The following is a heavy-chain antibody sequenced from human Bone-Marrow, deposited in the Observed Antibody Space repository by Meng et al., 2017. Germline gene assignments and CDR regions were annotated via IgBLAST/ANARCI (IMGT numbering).Heavy chain of an antibody. CDR3: ARVTGPSWFDP. V-gene: IGHV3-NL1*01. D-gene: IGHD1-20*01. Sequence: GESLKISCAASGFTFSSYAMHWVRQAPGKGLEWVSVIYSGGSTYYADSVKGRFTISRDNSKNTLYLQMNSLRAEDTAVYYCARVTGPSWFDPWGQGTLVTVSS. J-gene: IGHJ5*02. CDR2: IYSGGST. CDR1: GFTFSSYA.